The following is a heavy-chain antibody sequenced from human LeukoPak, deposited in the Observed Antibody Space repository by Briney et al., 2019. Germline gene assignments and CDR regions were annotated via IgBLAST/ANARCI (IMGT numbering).Heavy chain of an antibody. D-gene: IGHD3-22*01. CDR1: GFTFSSYA. Sequence: LPGGSLRLSCAASGFTFSSYAMSWVRQAPGKGLEWVSAISGSGTNTYCADSVKGRFTISRDNAKNSLYLQMNSLRAEDTAVYYCARDRHRYHYDGSGYPPYWGQGTLVTVSS. J-gene: IGHJ4*02. CDR3: ARDRHRYHYDGSGYPPY. V-gene: IGHV3-23*01. CDR2: ISGSGTNT.